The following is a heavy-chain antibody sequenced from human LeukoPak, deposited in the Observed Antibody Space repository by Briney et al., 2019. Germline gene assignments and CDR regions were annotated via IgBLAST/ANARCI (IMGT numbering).Heavy chain of an antibody. J-gene: IGHJ4*02. V-gene: IGHV3-21*01. Sequence: PGGSLRLSCAASGFTFSSYSMNWVRQAPGKGLEWVSSISGSSTYMYYADSVKGRFTITRDTARNSLYLHMNSLRAEDTAVYYCARDRSGWYAIDYWGQGALVTVSS. CDR3: ARDRSGWYAIDY. CDR2: ISGSSTYM. CDR1: GFTFSSYS. D-gene: IGHD6-19*01.